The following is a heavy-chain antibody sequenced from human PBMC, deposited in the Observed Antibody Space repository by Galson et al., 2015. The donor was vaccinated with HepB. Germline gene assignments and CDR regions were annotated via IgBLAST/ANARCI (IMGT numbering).Heavy chain of an antibody. CDR1: GFTFSSYS. J-gene: IGHJ4*02. V-gene: IGHV3-21*01. D-gene: IGHD6-13*01. Sequence: SLRLSCAASGFTFSSYSMNWVRQAPGKGLEWVSSISSSSSYIYYADSVKGRFTISRDNAKNSLYLQMNSLRAEDAAVYYCARDRIAAADYWGQGTLVTVSS. CDR2: ISSSSSYI. CDR3: ARDRIAAADY.